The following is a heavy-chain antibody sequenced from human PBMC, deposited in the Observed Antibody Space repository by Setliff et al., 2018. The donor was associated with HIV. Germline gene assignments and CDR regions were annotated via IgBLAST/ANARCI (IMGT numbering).Heavy chain of an antibody. V-gene: IGHV1-8*02. CDR3: ARGVGSSWFDS. D-gene: IGHD1-26*01. CDR1: GYTFTSYD. CDR2: MNPNSGNT. J-gene: IGHJ5*01. Sequence: GASVKVSCKASGYTFTSYDINWVRQATGQGLEWMGWMNPNSGNTGYAQKFQGRVTMTRDTSISTAFMDLSSLRSDDTAMYYCARGVGSSWFDSWGQGTLVTVSS.